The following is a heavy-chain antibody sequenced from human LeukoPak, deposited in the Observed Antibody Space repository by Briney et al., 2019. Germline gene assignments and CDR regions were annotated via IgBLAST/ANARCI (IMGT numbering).Heavy chain of an antibody. J-gene: IGHJ4*01. CDR2: IYHGGST. D-gene: IGHD3-16*01. CDR1: GGSISSSNW. V-gene: IGHV4-4*02. Sequence: SETLSLTCAVSGGSISSSNWWSWVRQPPGKGLEWIGEIYHGGSTNYNPSLKSRVTISVDKSKNQFSLKLNSVTAADTAVYYCARGVGGSGPYFDYWGHGTLVTVSS. CDR3: ARGVGGSGPYFDY.